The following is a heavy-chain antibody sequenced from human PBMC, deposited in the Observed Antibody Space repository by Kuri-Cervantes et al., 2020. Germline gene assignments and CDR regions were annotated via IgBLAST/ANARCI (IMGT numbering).Heavy chain of an antibody. D-gene: IGHD6-6*01. CDR3: AKRKIAARPFDY. J-gene: IGHJ4*02. V-gene: IGHV3-33*06. Sequence: GESLKISCAASGFTFSSYGMHWVRQAPGKGLEWVAVIWYDGSNKYYADSVKGRFTISRDNSKNTLYLQMNSPRAEDTAVYYCAKRKIAARPFDYWGQGTLVTVSS. CDR1: GFTFSSYG. CDR2: IWYDGSNK.